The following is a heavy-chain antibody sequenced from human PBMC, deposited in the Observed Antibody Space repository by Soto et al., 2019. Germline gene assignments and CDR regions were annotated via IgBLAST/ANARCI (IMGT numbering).Heavy chain of an antibody. CDR2: ISGSGDTT. CDR3: AKGSYRPHAY. V-gene: IGHV3-23*01. D-gene: IGHD1-26*01. CDR1: GFTFSTYA. Sequence: EVQLLESGGGLVQPGGSLRRSCAASGFTFSTYAMSWVRQAPGKGLEWVSAISGSGDTTYYANSVKGRFTISRNNSKNTLYMHMNSLSLEDTAVYDYAKGSYRPHAYWVQGTLDTVSS. J-gene: IGHJ4*02.